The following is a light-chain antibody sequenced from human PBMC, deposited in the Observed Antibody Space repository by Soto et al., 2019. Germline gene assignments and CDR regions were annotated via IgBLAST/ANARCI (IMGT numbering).Light chain of an antibody. Sequence: QSALTQPASVSGSPGQSITISCTGTSSDVGGYNYVSWYQQHPGKAPKLMIYEVSNRPSGVSNRFSGSKSGNTASLTICGLHAEDEADYYCLSYESSSTFVFGTGTKVTVL. V-gene: IGLV2-14*01. CDR1: SSDVGGYNY. J-gene: IGLJ1*01. CDR3: LSYESSSTFV. CDR2: EVS.